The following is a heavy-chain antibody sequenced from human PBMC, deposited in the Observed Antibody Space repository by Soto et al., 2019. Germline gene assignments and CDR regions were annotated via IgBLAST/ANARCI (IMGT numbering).Heavy chain of an antibody. CDR2: INHSGST. J-gene: IGHJ4*02. V-gene: IGHV4-34*01. Sequence: QVQLQQWGAGLLKPSETLSLTCAVYGGSFSGYYWTWIRQPPGTGLEWSGEINHSGSTNYNPSLKSRVTISVDTSKNHFSLKLTSLTAADTAVYYCARDKITGLFDYWGQGTLVTVSS. CDR1: GGSFSGYY. CDR3: ARDKITGLFDY. D-gene: IGHD2-8*02.